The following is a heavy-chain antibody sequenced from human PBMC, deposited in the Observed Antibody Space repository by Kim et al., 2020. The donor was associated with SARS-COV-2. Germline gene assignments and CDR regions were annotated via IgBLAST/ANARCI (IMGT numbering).Heavy chain of an antibody. V-gene: IGHV1-2*05. CDR2: ISPNSGGT. J-gene: IGHJ5*02. D-gene: IGHD1-1*01. Sequence: ASVKVSCKASGYSFTGYSVHWVRQAPGQGLEWMGRISPNSGGTIYAQKFQGRVTMTRDTSISTAYMELSRLTSDDAVVYYCARGSERSDNWFDPGGQGTLVCVSS. CDR1: GYSFTGYS. CDR3: ARGSERSDNWFDP.